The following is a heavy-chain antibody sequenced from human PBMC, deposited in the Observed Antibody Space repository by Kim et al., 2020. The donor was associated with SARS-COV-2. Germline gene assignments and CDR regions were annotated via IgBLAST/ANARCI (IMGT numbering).Heavy chain of an antibody. CDR2: ISYDGSNK. Sequence: GGSLRLSCAASGFTFSSYAMHWVRQAPGKGLEWVAVISYDGSNKYYADSVKGRFTISRDNSKNTLYLQMNSLRAEDTAVYYCARDGAVASRGMDVWGQGTTVTVSS. V-gene: IGHV3-30-3*01. D-gene: IGHD6-19*01. CDR1: GFTFSSYA. J-gene: IGHJ6*02. CDR3: ARDGAVASRGMDV.